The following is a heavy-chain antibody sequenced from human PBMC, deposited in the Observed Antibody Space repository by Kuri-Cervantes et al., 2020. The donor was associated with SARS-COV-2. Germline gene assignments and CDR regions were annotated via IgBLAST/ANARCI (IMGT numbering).Heavy chain of an antibody. J-gene: IGHJ4*02. V-gene: IGHV4-39*02. Sequence: SETLSLTCTVSGGSISSSSYYWGWIRQPPGKGLEWIGSIYYSGSTYYNPSLKSRVTISVDTWANQFSLKLNSVTAADTAIYYCARDTVIGIVGATIYYFDYWGLGTPVTVSS. CDR2: IYYSGST. CDR3: ARDTVIGIVGATIYYFDY. CDR1: GGSISSSSYY. D-gene: IGHD1-26*01.